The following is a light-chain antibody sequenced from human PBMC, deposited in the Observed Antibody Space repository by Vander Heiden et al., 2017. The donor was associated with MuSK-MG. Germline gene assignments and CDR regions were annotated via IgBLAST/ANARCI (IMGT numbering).Light chain of an antibody. CDR2: DNN. CDR1: SSNIGSNY. V-gene: IGLV1-51*01. Sequence: QSVLTQPPSVSATPGQTVTISCSGSSSNIGSNYVSWYQQVPGTAPKLLIYDNNKRPSGIPDRFSGSKSGTAATLGITGLQTGDETDYYCGTWDSSRRGVFGGGTKLTVL. CDR3: GTWDSSRRGV. J-gene: IGLJ2*01.